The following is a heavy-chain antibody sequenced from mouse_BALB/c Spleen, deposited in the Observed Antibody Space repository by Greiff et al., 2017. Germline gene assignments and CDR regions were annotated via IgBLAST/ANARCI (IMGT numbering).Heavy chain of an antibody. CDR3: ARGDYDEAY. J-gene: IGHJ3*01. CDR1: GYTFTSYW. CDR2: IDPSDSYT. V-gene: IGHV1-69*02. Sequence: QVQLQQSGAELVKPGASVKLSCKASGYTFTSYWMHWVKQRPGQGLEWIGEIDPSDSYTNYNQKFKGKATLTVDKSSSTAYMQLSSLTSEDSAVYYCARGDYDEAYWGQGTLVTVSA. D-gene: IGHD2-4*01.